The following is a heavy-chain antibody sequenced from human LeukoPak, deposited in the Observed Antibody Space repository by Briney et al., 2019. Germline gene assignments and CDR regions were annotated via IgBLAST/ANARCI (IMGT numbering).Heavy chain of an antibody. V-gene: IGHV1-2*02. D-gene: IGHD5-24*01. Sequence: GASVKVSFKASGYTFTGYYMHWVRQAPGQGLEWMGWINLNSGGTNYAQKFQGRGTMTRDTSISTAYMELSRLRSDDTAVYYCARTERWLQFRYFDYWGQGTLVTVSS. CDR3: ARTERWLQFRYFDY. CDR1: GYTFTGYY. CDR2: INLNSGGT. J-gene: IGHJ4*02.